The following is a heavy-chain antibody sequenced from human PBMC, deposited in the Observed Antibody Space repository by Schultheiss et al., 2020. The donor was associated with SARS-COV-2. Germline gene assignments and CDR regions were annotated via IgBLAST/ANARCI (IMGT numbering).Heavy chain of an antibody. J-gene: IGHJ3*02. CDR3: ARSGWDNDFWSGYHYDAFDI. V-gene: IGHV4-31*03. CDR2: IYYSGST. D-gene: IGHD3-3*01. Sequence: SQTLSLTCTVSGGSISSGGYYWSWIRQHPGKGLEWIGYIYYSGSTYYNPSLKSRVTISVDTSKNQFSLKLSSVTAADTAVYYCARSGWDNDFWSGYHYDAFDIWGQGTMVTVSS. CDR1: GGSISSGGYY.